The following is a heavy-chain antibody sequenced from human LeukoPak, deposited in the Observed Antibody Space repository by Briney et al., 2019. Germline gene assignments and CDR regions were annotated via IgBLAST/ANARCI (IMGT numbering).Heavy chain of an antibody. CDR1: GFTFSNYW. Sequence: GGSLRLSCVASGFTFSNYWMTWVRQAPGKGLEWVANIKQDGSDKYYVDSVRGRFTISRDNAKNSLYLQMNSLRAEDTAVYYCARDLFFSDAGYSSGWRAEYFHHWGQGTLVTVSS. V-gene: IGHV3-7*01. CDR2: IKQDGSDK. D-gene: IGHD6-19*01. CDR3: ARDLFFSDAGYSSGWRAEYFHH. J-gene: IGHJ1*01.